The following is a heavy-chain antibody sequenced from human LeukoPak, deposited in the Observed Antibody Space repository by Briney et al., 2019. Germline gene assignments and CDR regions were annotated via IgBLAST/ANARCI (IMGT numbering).Heavy chain of an antibody. D-gene: IGHD2-2*01. CDR3: ARVGAYCTSTSCLDY. Sequence: SVKVSCKASGGTFSSYAISWVRQAPGQGLEWMGGIIPIFGTANYAQKFQGRVTITTDESTSTAYMELSSLRSEDTAVYYCARVGAYCTSTSCLDYWGQGTLVTVSS. J-gene: IGHJ4*02. V-gene: IGHV1-69*05. CDR2: IIPIFGTA. CDR1: GGTFSSYA.